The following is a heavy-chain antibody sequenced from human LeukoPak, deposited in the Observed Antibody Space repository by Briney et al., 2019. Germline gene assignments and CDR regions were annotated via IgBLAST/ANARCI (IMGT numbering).Heavy chain of an antibody. V-gene: IGHV4-59*08. CDR2: IYYSGST. CDR1: GDSINAYN. CDR3: ARRFDS. J-gene: IGHJ4*02. Sequence: SETLSLTCTVSGDSINAYNWNWVRQAPGKGLEWIGYIYYSGSTDYNPSLKTRVTISVDTSKNQFSLRLTSVTAADTAVYYCARRFDSWGQGILVTVSS.